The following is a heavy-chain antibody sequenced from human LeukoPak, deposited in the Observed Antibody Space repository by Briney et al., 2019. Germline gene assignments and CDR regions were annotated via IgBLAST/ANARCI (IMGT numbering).Heavy chain of an antibody. V-gene: IGHV4-34*01. Sequence: PSETLSLTCAVYGGSFSGYYWSWIRQPPGKGLEWIGDSNHSGSTNYNPSLKSRVTISVDTPKNQFSLKLNSVTAADTPVYYCARGALISANNPAVFALSGRGTLVTVSS. CDR1: GGSFSGYY. J-gene: IGHJ2*01. CDR3: ARGALISANNPAVFAL. CDR2: SNHSGST. D-gene: IGHD1/OR15-1a*01.